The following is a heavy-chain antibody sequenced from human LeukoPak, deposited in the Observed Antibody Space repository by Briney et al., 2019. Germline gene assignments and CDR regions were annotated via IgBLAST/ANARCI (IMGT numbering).Heavy chain of an antibody. Sequence: GRSLRLSCATSGFTFGDYAMSWVRQAPGKGLEWVTFIRGKAYGPATQYAASVKGRFTISRDDSKSIAYLQMNSLKTEDTAVYYCIRLGAYWYFDLWGRGTLVTVSS. D-gene: IGHD3-16*01. CDR3: IRLGAYWYFDL. V-gene: IGHV3-49*04. CDR2: IRGKAYGPAT. J-gene: IGHJ2*01. CDR1: GFTFGDYA.